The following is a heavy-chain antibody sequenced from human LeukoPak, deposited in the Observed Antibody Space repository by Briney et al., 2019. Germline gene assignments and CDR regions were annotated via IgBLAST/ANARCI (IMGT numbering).Heavy chain of an antibody. Sequence: GASVKVSCKASGYTFTSYGISWVRQAPGQGLEWMGWISAYNGNTNYAQKLQGRVTMTTDTSTSTAYMELRSLRSDDTAVYYCARDARVTSFFDYYYYYGMDVWGQGTTVTVSS. D-gene: IGHD3-3*02. J-gene: IGHJ6*02. V-gene: IGHV1-18*01. CDR1: GYTFTSYG. CDR3: ARDARVTSFFDYYYYYGMDV. CDR2: ISAYNGNT.